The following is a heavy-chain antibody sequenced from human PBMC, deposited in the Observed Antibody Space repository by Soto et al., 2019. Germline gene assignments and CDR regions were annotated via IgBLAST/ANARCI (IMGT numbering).Heavy chain of an antibody. D-gene: IGHD3-22*01. CDR3: VRVLDSSWYADL. V-gene: IGHV4-61*03. CDR1: GGSVSNASFY. J-gene: IGHJ2*01. Sequence: QVRLQESGPGLVKPSETLSLTCSVSGGSVSNASFYWTWIRQAPGTGLEYIGYIFYTGVTNYNPSLSSRVTISLDTSKNHFSLKLNSMTAADTAVYYCVRVLDSSWYADLWGRGTLVTVSS. CDR2: IFYTGVT.